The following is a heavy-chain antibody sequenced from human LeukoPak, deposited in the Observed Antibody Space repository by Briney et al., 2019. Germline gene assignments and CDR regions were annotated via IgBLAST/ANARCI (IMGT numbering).Heavy chain of an antibody. CDR2: IRYDGSNK. Sequence: GGSLRVSCAASGFTFSSYGMHWVRQAPGKGLEWVAFIRYDGSNKYYADSVKGRFTISRDNSKNTLYLQMNSLRAEDTAVYYCAKVHGYSYGFYYYYMDVWGKGTTVTVSS. CDR3: AKVHGYSYGFYYYYMDV. CDR1: GFTFSSYG. J-gene: IGHJ6*03. D-gene: IGHD5-18*01. V-gene: IGHV3-30*02.